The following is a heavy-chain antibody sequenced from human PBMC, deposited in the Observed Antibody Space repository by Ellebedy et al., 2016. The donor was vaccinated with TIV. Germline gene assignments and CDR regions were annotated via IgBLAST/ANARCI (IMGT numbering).Heavy chain of an antibody. J-gene: IGHJ6*02. CDR3: ARGKGYCSSTSCYGYYYYGMDV. Sequence: AASVKVSCKASGYTFTSYGISWVRQAPGQGLEWMGWISSYNGNTNYAQKLQGRVTMNTDTSTSTAYMELRSLRSDDTAVYYCARGKGYCSSTSCYGYYYYGMDVWGQGTTVTVSS. CDR2: ISSYNGNT. CDR1: GYTFTSYG. V-gene: IGHV1-18*01. D-gene: IGHD2-2*01.